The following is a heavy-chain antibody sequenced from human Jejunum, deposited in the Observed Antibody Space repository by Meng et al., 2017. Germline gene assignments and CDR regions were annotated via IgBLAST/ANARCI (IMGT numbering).Heavy chain of an antibody. V-gene: IGHV3-30*01. D-gene: IGHD1-1*01. Sequence: QGQVVESGGGVVQPGRFLRLSCAASGISFSSYPMHWVRQAPGKGLEWMAVISKDGSNEDYADSVKGRFTISRDNSENTLYLEMNSLRADDTAVYYCASDPNWSTNWGQGTLVTVSS. CDR2: ISKDGSNE. J-gene: IGHJ4*02. CDR1: GISFSSYP. CDR3: ASDPNWSTN.